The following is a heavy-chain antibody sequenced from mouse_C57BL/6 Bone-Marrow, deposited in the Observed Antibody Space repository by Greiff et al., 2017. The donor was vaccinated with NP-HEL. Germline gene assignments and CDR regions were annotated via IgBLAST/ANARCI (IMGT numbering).Heavy chain of an antibody. CDR1: GFTFSDYG. Sequence: EVQLMESGGGLVKPGGSLKLSCAASGFTFSDYGMHWVRQAPEKGLEWVAYISRGSSTIYYADTVKGRFTISRDNAKNTLFLQMTSLTSEDTAVYYCATLITTNWYFDVWGTGTTVTVSS. CDR2: ISRGSSTI. J-gene: IGHJ1*03. V-gene: IGHV5-17*01. D-gene: IGHD1-1*01. CDR3: ATLITTNWYFDV.